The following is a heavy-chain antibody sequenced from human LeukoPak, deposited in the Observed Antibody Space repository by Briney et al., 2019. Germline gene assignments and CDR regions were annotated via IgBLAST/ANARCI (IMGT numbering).Heavy chain of an antibody. CDR2: IHYSGST. V-gene: IGHV4-59*01. D-gene: IGHD2-15*01. Sequence: PSETLSLTCTVSGGSISSYYWSWIRQPPGKGLEWIGYIHYSGSTNYNPSLKSRVTISVDTSKNQFSLKLSSVTAADTAAYYCARTTEGYCRGRSCYSYYYYMDVWGKGTTVTVSS. J-gene: IGHJ6*03. CDR1: GGSISSYY. CDR3: ARTTEGYCRGRSCYSYYYYMDV.